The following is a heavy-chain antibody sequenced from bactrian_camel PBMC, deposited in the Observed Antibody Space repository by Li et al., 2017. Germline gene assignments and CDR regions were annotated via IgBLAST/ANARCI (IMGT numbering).Heavy chain of an antibody. CDR1: GYTHNSRYYC. Sequence: QVQLVESGGGSVQSGGSLRLSCAASGYTHNSRYYCMGWIRQAPGKERELVSTIDNDDVITYYGDSVKGRFTISRDDAKNTVYLQLNSLKFEDMAMYSCATYSSLWTHNYWGQGTQVTV. V-gene: IGHV3S1*01. D-gene: IGHD1*01. J-gene: IGHJ4*01. CDR3: ATYSSLWTHNY. CDR2: IDNDDVIT.